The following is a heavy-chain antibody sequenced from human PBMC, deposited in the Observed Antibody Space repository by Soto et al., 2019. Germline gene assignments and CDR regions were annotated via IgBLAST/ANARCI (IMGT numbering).Heavy chain of an antibody. V-gene: IGHV4-39*01. Sequence: TLSLTCTVSGGSISSSSYYWAWIRQAPGKGLEWIGSIYYSGNTYYIPSLKSRVTISLDTSKNQLSLKLSSVTAADTAIYYCARHRERSYGSGWYNIDSWGQGTLVTVSS. D-gene: IGHD6-19*01. J-gene: IGHJ4*02. CDR3: ARHRERSYGSGWYNIDS. CDR2: IYYSGNT. CDR1: GGSISSSSYY.